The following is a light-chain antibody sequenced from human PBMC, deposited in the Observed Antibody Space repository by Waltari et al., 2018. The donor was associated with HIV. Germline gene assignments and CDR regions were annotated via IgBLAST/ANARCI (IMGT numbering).Light chain of an antibody. CDR3: QQYESNSPYT. V-gene: IGKV1-5*03. Sequence: DIQMTQSPSTLSASVGDRVTITCRASQSSSSWLAWYQQKTGKAPKLLIYKASSLESGVPSRFSCSGSGTEFTLTISSLQPDDFATYYCQQYESNSPYTFGQGTKLEIK. CDR2: KAS. J-gene: IGKJ2*01. CDR1: QSSSSW.